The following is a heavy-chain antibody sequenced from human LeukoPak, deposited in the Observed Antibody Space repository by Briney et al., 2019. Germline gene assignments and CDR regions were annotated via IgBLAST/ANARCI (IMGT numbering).Heavy chain of an antibody. D-gene: IGHD6-19*01. CDR3: ARGRSDSGWYLRGYYFDY. CDR2: IYHSGST. CDR1: GGSISSYY. V-gene: IGHV4-59*12. J-gene: IGHJ4*02. Sequence: PSETLSLTCTVSGGSISSYYWSWIRQPPGKGLEWIGYIYHSGSTYYNPSLKSRVTISVDRSKNQFSLKLSSVTAADTAVYYCARGRSDSGWYLRGYYFDYWGQGTLVTVSS.